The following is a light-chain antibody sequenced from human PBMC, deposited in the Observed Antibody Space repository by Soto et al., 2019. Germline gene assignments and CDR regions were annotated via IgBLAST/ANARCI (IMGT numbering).Light chain of an antibody. CDR2: GAF. Sequence: EIVLTQSPGTLSLSPGERATLSCRASQSISSSYLAWYQQKPGQAPRLLIYGAFSRATDIPYRFSGSASGTDFTLTISRLEPEDFAVYYCQQYGDSLYTFGQGTKLEIK. CDR3: QQYGDSLYT. J-gene: IGKJ2*01. CDR1: QSISSSY. V-gene: IGKV3-20*01.